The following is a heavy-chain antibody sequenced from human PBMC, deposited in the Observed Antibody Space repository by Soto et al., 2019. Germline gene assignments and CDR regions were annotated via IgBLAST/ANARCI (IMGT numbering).Heavy chain of an antibody. J-gene: IGHJ4*02. CDR1: GFTLSSYA. CDR2: ISYDGSNK. D-gene: IGHD6-19*01. Sequence: QVQLVESWGGVVQPGRSLRLSCAASGFTLSSYAMHWVRQAPGKGLEWVAVISYDGSNKYYADSVKGRFTISRDNSKNTLYLQMNSLRAEDTAVYYCARDPVLAFVAAYYFDYWGQGTLVTVSS. V-gene: IGHV3-30-3*01. CDR3: ARDPVLAFVAAYYFDY.